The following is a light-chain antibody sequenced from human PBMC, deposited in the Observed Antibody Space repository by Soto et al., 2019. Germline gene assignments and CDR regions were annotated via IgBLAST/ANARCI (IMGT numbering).Light chain of an antibody. J-gene: IGLJ1*01. V-gene: IGLV2-23*01. CDR3: SSYVGDSAYA. Sequence: QSALTQPASMSGSPGQSITISCSGTTYGFETYNQVSWYQQHPGKAPNILIYEGSKRPSGVSNRFSGSKSGNTASLTISGLQAEDEADYFCSSYVGDSAYAFGTGTKLTVL. CDR2: EGS. CDR1: TYGFETYNQ.